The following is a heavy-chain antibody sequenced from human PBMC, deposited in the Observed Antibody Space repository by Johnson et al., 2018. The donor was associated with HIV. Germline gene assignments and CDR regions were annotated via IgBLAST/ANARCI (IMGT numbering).Heavy chain of an antibody. CDR3: TTDRVRGEDAFDI. Sequence: VQLVESGGGLVQPGGSLRLSCAASGFTFDDYGMSWVRQAPGKGLEWVSGINWNGGSTGYADSVKGRFTISRDNAKNSLYLQMNSLKTEDTAVYYCTTDRVRGEDAFDIWGQGTMVTVSS. CDR1: GFTFDDYG. D-gene: IGHD3-10*01. J-gene: IGHJ3*02. V-gene: IGHV3-20*04. CDR2: INWNGGST.